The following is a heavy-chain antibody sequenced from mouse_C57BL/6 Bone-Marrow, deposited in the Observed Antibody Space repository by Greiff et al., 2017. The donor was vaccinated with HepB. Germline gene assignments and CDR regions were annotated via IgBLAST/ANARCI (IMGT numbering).Heavy chain of an antibody. CDR3: TREGQDLIYDGYYDAMDY. CDR2: IYPGSGST. Sequence: VQLQQPGAELVKPGASVKMSCKASGYTFTSYWITWVKQRPGQGLEWIGDIYPGSGSTNYNEKFKSKATLTVDTSSSTAYMQLSSLTSEDSAVYYCTREGQDLIYDGYYDAMDYWGQGTSVTVSS. J-gene: IGHJ4*01. V-gene: IGHV1-55*01. D-gene: IGHD2-3*01. CDR1: GYTFTSYW.